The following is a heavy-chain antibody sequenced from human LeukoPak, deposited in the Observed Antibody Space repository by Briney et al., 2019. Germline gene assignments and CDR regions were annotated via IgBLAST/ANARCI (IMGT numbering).Heavy chain of an antibody. CDR1: GFTFSSYW. D-gene: IGHD3-9*01. CDR3: ARWGSYYDILTGYYIRYYFDY. V-gene: IGHV3-7*01. CDR2: IKQDGSEK. J-gene: IGHJ4*02. Sequence: GGSLRLSCTASGFTFSSYWMSWVRQAPGKGLEWVANIKQDGSEKYYVDSVKGRFTISRDNAKNSLYLQMNSLRAEDTAVYYCARWGSYYDILTGYYIRYYFDYWGQGTLVTVSS.